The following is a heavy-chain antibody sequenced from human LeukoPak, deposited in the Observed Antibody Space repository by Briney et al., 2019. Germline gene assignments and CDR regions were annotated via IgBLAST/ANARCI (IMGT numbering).Heavy chain of an antibody. J-gene: IGHJ4*02. V-gene: IGHV4-61*08. CDR2: IYYSGST. CDR1: GGSISSGGYY. Sequence: SETLSLTCTVSGGSISSGGYYWSWIRQHPGKGLEWIGYIYYSGSTNYNPSLKSRVTISVDTSKNQFSLKLSSVTAADTAVYYCARGGPSLLGDYWGQGTLVTVSS. D-gene: IGHD3-16*02. CDR3: ARGGPSLLGDY.